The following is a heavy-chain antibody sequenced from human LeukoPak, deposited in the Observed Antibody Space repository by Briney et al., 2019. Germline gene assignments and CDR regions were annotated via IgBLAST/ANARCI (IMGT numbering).Heavy chain of an antibody. V-gene: IGHV1-46*01. CDR1: GYTFTSYY. CDR3: ARGPPNWGYDY. CDR2: INPSGGST. Sequence: ASVKVSCKASGYTFTSYYMHWVRQAPGQGLEWMGIINPSGGSTSYAQKFQGRVTMTRNTSISTAYMELSSLRSDDTAVYYCARGPPNWGYDYWGPGTLVTVSS. J-gene: IGHJ4*02. D-gene: IGHD7-27*01.